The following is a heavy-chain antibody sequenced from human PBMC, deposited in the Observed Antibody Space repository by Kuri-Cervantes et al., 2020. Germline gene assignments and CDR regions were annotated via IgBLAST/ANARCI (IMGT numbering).Heavy chain of an antibody. V-gene: IGHV2-70D*14. CDR2: IEWDDDK. D-gene: IGHD3-22*01. CDR3: AHSKYYYDSSGYEYYFDY. J-gene: IGHJ4*02. Sequence: SGPTVSNPAPALTLTSTCSGFLLSTSGMRVSWIRQPPGKALEWLSRIEWDDDKFYSTSLKSSLTITKDTSKNQVVLTMTNMDPVDTATYYCAHSKYYYDSSGYEYYFDYWGQGTLVTVSS. CDR1: GFLLSTSGMR.